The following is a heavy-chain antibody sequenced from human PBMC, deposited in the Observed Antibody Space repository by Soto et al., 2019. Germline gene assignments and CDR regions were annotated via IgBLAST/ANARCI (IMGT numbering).Heavy chain of an antibody. V-gene: IGHV3-30-3*01. CDR2: ISYDGSNK. Sequence: QVQLVESGGGVVQPGRSLRLSCTASGFTFSSYAMHWVRQAPGKGLEWVAVISYDGSNKYYADSVKGRFTISRDNSKNTLFLQMSSLRAEDTAVYYCANQYFDYWGQGTLVTVSS. CDR3: ANQYFDY. J-gene: IGHJ4*02. CDR1: GFTFSSYA.